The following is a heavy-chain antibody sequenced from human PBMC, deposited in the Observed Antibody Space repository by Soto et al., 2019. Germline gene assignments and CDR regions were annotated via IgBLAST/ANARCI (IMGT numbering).Heavy chain of an antibody. J-gene: IGHJ5*02. Sequence: QVQLVQSGAEVKKPGSSVKVSCKASGGTFSSYTISWVRQAPGQGLEWMGRIIPILGIANYAQKFQGRVTITAHKSTSTAYMDLSSLRAEDTAVYYCARGLVDCTNGVCRLNWFDPWGQGTLVTVSS. CDR3: ARGLVDCTNGVCRLNWFDP. CDR1: GGTFSSYT. D-gene: IGHD2-8*01. V-gene: IGHV1-69*02. CDR2: IIPILGIA.